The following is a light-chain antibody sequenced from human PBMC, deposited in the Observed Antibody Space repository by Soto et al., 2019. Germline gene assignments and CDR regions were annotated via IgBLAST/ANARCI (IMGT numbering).Light chain of an antibody. V-gene: IGKV3-20*01. CDR3: QQYGSSHT. CDR1: QSVSSSY. CDR2: GAS. J-gene: IGKJ1*01. Sequence: EIVLTQSPGTLSLSPGERATLSCRASQSVSSSYLAWYQQKTGQAPRLLIYGASSRSTGIPDRFSGSGSGTDFTLTISRLEPEDFAVYYCQQYGSSHTFGQGTKVDIK.